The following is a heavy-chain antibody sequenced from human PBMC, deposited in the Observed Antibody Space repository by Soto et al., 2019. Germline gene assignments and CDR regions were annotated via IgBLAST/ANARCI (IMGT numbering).Heavy chain of an antibody. CDR3: AKQRAGFGSGSDTYYFDS. CDR1: GVTFSSNA. J-gene: IGHJ4*02. V-gene: IGHV3-23*01. D-gene: IGHD3-10*01. CDR2: ISGSGGTT. Sequence: EVQLLESGGGLVQPGGSLRLSCIASGVTFSSNAMNWVRQAPGKGLEWVSAISGSGGTTYYADSVKGRFTISRDNFKNMLYLQMNSLRAEDTAVYYCAKQRAGFGSGSDTYYFDSWGQGTLVTVSS.